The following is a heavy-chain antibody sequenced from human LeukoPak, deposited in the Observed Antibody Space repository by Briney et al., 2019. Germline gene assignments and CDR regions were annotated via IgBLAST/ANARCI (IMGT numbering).Heavy chain of an antibody. CDR2: INPNSGGT. Sequence: ASVKVSCKASGHTFTGNYIHWARQVPGQGLEWMGWINPNSGGTNYAQKFQDRVTMTRDTSISTAYMELSRLTSDDTAVYYCARDVDSGWYYGYWGQGTLVTVSS. CDR3: ARDVDSGWYYGY. J-gene: IGHJ4*02. V-gene: IGHV1-2*02. D-gene: IGHD6-19*01. CDR1: GHTFTGNY.